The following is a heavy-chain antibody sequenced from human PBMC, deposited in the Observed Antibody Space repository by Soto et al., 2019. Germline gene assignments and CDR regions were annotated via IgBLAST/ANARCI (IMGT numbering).Heavy chain of an antibody. CDR3: ARAMTMTLARIFGMDV. V-gene: IGHV3-33*08. D-gene: IGHD3-3*01. CDR2: IFYDGSND. J-gene: IGHJ6*02. Sequence: PGGPLRLSCSVSGFFFQNYAMHWVRLAPGKGLEWVAYIFYDGSNDNYADSVKGRFTVSRDNSEGMMYLQMNNLRVEDTGVYFCARAMTMTLARIFGMDVWGLGTTVTVSS. CDR1: GFFFQNYA.